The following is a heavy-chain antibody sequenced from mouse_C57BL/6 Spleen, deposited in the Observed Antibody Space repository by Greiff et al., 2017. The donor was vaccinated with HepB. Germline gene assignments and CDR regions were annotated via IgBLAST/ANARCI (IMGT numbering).Heavy chain of an antibody. D-gene: IGHD2-1*01. CDR3: ARYDGNFDY. Sequence: EVKLVESGGGLVQPGGSLSLSCAASGFTFTDYYMSWVRQPPGKALEWLGFIRNKANGYTTEYSASVKGRFTIYRDNSPSILYLQMNALRAEDSATYYCARYDGNFDYWGQGTTLTVSS. CDR1: GFTFTDYY. J-gene: IGHJ2*01. CDR2: IRNKANGYTT. V-gene: IGHV7-3*01.